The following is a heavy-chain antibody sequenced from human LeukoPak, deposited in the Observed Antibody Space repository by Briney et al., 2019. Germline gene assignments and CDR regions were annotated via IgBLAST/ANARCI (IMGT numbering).Heavy chain of an antibody. D-gene: IGHD3-22*01. V-gene: IGHV3-30*18. CDR1: GFTFSNYG. Sequence: PGGSLRLSCAASGFTFSNYGMHWVRQAPGKGLEWVAVISYDGSNKYYADSVKGRLTISRDNSKNTLYLQMNSLRAEDTAVYYCAKEGDTYYYDNSGKLDYWGQGTLVTVSS. CDR3: AKEGDTYYYDNSGKLDY. J-gene: IGHJ4*02. CDR2: ISYDGSNK.